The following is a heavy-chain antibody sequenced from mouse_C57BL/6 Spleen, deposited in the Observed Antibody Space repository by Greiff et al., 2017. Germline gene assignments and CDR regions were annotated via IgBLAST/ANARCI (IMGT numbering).Heavy chain of an antibody. J-gene: IGHJ4*01. CDR1: GYTFTSYG. CDR2: IYPRSGNT. CDR3: ARRTTVVAYYAMDY. D-gene: IGHD1-1*01. V-gene: IGHV1-81*01. Sequence: QVQLQQSGAELARPGASVKLSCKASGYTFTSYGISWVKQRTGQGLEWIGEIYPRSGNTYYNEKFKGKATLTADKSSRTAYMELRSLTSEDSAVYFCARRTTVVAYYAMDYWGQGTSVTVSS.